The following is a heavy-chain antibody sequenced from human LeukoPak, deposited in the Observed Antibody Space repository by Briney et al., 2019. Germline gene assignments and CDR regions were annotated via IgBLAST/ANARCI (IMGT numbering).Heavy chain of an antibody. CDR2: VFTSGTT. V-gene: IGHV4-4*07. Sequence: PSETLSLTCTVSRGSISNFYWSWVRQPAGKGLEWVGHVFTSGTTNYNPSLKSRVTMPIDTSKNQFSLKLSSVTAADTAVYYCARTRYGSGSYTFLDYWGQGTLVTVSS. CDR1: RGSISNFY. CDR3: ARTRYGSGSYTFLDY. J-gene: IGHJ4*02. D-gene: IGHD3-10*01.